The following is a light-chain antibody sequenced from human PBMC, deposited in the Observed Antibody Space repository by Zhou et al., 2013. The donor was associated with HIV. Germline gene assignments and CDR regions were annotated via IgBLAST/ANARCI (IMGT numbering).Light chain of an antibody. J-gene: IGKJ3*01. CDR1: QSISSW. Sequence: DIQMTQSPSTLSASVGDRVTITCRASQSISSWLAWYQQKPGKAPKVLIYKASTLESGVPSRFSGSGSGTEFTLTISSLQPDDFATYYCQQLNSYSFTFGPGTKVDIK. CDR3: QQLNSYSFT. CDR2: KAS. V-gene: IGKV1-5*03.